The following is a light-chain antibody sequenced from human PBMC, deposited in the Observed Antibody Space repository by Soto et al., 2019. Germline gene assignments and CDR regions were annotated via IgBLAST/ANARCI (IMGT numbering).Light chain of an antibody. J-gene: IGLJ2*01. Sequence: QSALTQPASVSGSPGQSITISCTGTRSDVGAYDYVSWYQQHPGKAPKLMIYDVSNRPSGVSNRFSGSKSGNTASLTISGLQAEDEADYYCSSYTTSSTVIFGGGTKLPVL. CDR1: RSDVGAYDY. CDR2: DVS. CDR3: SSYTTSSTVI. V-gene: IGLV2-14*03.